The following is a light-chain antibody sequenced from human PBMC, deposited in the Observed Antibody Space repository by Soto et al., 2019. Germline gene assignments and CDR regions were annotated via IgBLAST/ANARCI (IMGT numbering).Light chain of an antibody. J-gene: IGLJ1*01. CDR1: SVDVGGFEY. CDR2: DVN. CDR3: SSYTSSNTYV. V-gene: IGLV2-14*03. Sequence: QSVLTQPASVSGSPGQSIAISCTGTSVDVGGFEYVSWYQQHPGKVPKLMIYDVNNRPSGVSNRFSGSKSGNTASLTISGLQAEDEADYFCSSYTSSNTYVFGTGTKVTV.